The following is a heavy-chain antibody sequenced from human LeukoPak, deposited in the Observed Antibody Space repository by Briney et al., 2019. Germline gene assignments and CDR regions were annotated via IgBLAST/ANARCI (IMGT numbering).Heavy chain of an antibody. CDR2: ISAYNGNT. Sequence: GASVKVSCKASGYTFTSYGISWVRQAPGQGLEWMGWISAYNGNTNYAQKLQGRVTMTTDTSTSTAYMELRSLRSDDTAVYYCAREAYYYGSGSYYNVPGMDVWGQGTTVTVSS. CDR1: GYTFTSYG. CDR3: AREAYYYGSGSYYNVPGMDV. J-gene: IGHJ6*02. D-gene: IGHD3-10*01. V-gene: IGHV1-18*01.